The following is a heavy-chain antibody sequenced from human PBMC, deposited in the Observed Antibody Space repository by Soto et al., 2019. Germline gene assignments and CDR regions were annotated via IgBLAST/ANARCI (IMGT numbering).Heavy chain of an antibody. J-gene: IGHJ4*02. CDR2: INPIGIST. CDR1: GYTSPTYY. Sequence: GAPVNVSCKASGYTSPTYYMHSARHAPGQGLERMGIINPIGISTSYAHKIQARGTMARDTSTSTISMELRSLRPEDPPVQYCPRGYCSGGSCYGFDYWGQGTLVTVSS. V-gene: IGHV1-46*01. CDR3: PRGYCSGGSCYGFDY. D-gene: IGHD2-15*01.